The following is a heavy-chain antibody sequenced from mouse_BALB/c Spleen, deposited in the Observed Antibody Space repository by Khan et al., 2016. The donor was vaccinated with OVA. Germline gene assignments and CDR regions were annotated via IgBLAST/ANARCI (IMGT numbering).Heavy chain of an antibody. D-gene: IGHD2-10*01. Sequence: QVQLKQSGPGLVAPSQSLSITCAISGFSLTNYGVHWVRQPPGKGLEWLVVIWSDGSNTYNSALKSRLSINKDNSQSQVFLKLNSLQTDDTALYCCARQPYYHYNVMDYWGQGTSVTVSS. CDR2: IWSDGSN. J-gene: IGHJ4*01. V-gene: IGHV2-6-1*01. CDR1: GFSLTNYG. CDR3: ARQPYYHYNVMDY.